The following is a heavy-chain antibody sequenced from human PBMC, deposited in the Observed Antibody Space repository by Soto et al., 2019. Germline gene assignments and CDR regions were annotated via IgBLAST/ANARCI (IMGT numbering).Heavy chain of an antibody. J-gene: IGHJ6*03. CDR1: GGSFSGYY. Sequence: PSETLSLTCAVYGGSFSGYYWSWIRQPPGKGLEWIGEINHSGSTNYNPSLKSRVTISVDTSKNQFSLKLSSVTAADTAVYYCARGIVVVPAAMARMYYYYMDVWGKGTTVTVSS. CDR2: INHSGST. CDR3: ARGIVVVPAAMARMYYYYMDV. V-gene: IGHV4-34*01. D-gene: IGHD2-2*01.